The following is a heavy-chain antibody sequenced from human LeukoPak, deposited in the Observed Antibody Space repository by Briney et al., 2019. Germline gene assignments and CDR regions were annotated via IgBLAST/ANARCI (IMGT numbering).Heavy chain of an antibody. V-gene: IGHV4-4*07. D-gene: IGHD3-3*01. Sequence: SETLSLTCTVSGGSISSYYWSWIRQPAGKGLEWTGRIYTSGRTNYNPSLKSRVTMSVDTSKNQFSLKLSSVSAADTAVYYCARGVAIFGVVPYYSYMDVWGKGTTVTVSS. CDR2: IYTSGRT. J-gene: IGHJ6*03. CDR1: GGSISSYY. CDR3: ARGVAIFGVVPYYSYMDV.